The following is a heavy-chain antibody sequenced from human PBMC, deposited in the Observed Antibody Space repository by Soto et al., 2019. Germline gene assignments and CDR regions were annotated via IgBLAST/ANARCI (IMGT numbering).Heavy chain of an antibody. V-gene: IGHV4-34*01. CDR2: INHSGST. D-gene: IGHD2-21*01. CDR1: GGSFSGYY. J-gene: IGHJ6*02. CDR3: ARVWFDSVYGMDV. Sequence: SETLSLTCAVYGGSFSGYYWSWIRQPPGKGLEWIGYINHSGSTNYIPSLKCRVTISVDTSKNQFSLKLSSVTAADTAVYYCARVWFDSVYGMDVWGQGTTVTVSS.